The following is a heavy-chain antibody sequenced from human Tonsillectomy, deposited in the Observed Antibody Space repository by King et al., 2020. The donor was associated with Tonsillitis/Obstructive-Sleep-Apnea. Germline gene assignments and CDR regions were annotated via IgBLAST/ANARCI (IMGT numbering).Heavy chain of an antibody. CDR1: GGSVSSGSYY. V-gene: IGHV4-61*01. Sequence: VQLQESGPGLVKPSETLSLTCTVSGGSVSSGSYYWSWIRQPPGKGLEWIGYIYYSGSTNYNPSLKSRVTISVDTSKNQFSLKLSSVTAADTAVYYCARDRRLGCSSTSCYPYYYYYMDVWGKGTTVTVSS. CDR2: IYYSGST. D-gene: IGHD2-2*01. J-gene: IGHJ6*03. CDR3: ARDRRLGCSSTSCYPYYYYYMDV.